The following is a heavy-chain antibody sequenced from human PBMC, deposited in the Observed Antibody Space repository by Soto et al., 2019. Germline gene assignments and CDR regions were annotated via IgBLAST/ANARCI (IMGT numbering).Heavy chain of an antibody. CDR1: GYSFTSHG. J-gene: IGHJ4*02. CDR3: SRGGYGDYGRY. CDR2: ISAYNGHT. Sequence: QVQLVQSGAEVKKPGASVKVSCKASGYSFTSHGIDWVRQAPGQGLEWMGWISAYNGHTYYAQRLHGRVTMTTDTSTSTATMELRSLRSDDTAVYYFSRGGYGDYGRYWGQGTMVTVSS. D-gene: IGHD4-17*01. V-gene: IGHV1-18*01.